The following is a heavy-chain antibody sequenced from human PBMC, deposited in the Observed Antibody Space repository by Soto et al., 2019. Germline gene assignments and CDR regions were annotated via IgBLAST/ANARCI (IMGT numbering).Heavy chain of an antibody. J-gene: IGHJ6*02. Sequence: GGSLRLSCVASGFTFSTYSMNWVRQAPGKGLEWVSSIDSSSSFIYHADSVKGRLTVSRDNAENSLYLQMNSLRADDTAVYFCARAVRGVSSGAYGMDVWGQGTTVTVSS. CDR3: ARAVRGVSSGAYGMDV. V-gene: IGHV3-21*01. CDR1: GFTFSTYS. D-gene: IGHD3-10*01. CDR2: IDSSSSFI.